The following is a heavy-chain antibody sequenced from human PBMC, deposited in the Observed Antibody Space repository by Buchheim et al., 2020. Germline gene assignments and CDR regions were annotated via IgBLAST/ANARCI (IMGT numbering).Heavy chain of an antibody. CDR3: ARELGSTYYFDY. V-gene: IGHV1-46*03. CDR2: INPGGEPI. J-gene: IGHJ4*02. D-gene: IGHD3-10*01. Sequence: QVQLVQSGAEVKKPGASVRISCKASGYTFTRFYIHWFRQAPGQGLEWMGIINPGGEPITYALKFQGRVTMTRDTSTNTVYVELSSLRSEDTAMYYCARELGSTYYFDYWGQGTL. CDR1: GYTFTRFY.